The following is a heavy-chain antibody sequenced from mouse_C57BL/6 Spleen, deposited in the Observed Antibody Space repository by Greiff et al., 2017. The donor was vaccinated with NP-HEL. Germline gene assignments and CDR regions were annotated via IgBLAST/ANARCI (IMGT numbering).Heavy chain of an antibody. CDR2: INPGSGGT. D-gene: IGHD2-14*01. J-gene: IGHJ2*01. V-gene: IGHV1-54*01. CDR1: GYAFTNYL. CDR3: ARLGGNYFDY. Sequence: QVQLKESGAELVRPGTSVKVSCKASGYAFTNYLIEWVKQRPGQGLEWIGVINPGSGGTNYNEKFKGKATLTADKSSSTAYMQLSSLTSEDSAVYFCARLGGNYFDYWGQGTTLTVSS.